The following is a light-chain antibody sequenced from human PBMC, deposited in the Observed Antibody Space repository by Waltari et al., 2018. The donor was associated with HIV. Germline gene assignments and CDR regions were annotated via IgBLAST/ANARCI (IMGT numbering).Light chain of an antibody. CDR2: DAS. Sequence: DIQMTQSPSSLSASVGDRVTITCQASQDIINYLNWYQQKPGKAPKLLIYDASSWETGVPSRFSGSGSGTDFTFTISSLQPEGLATYYCQQYDNLPRTFGQGTKVEIK. V-gene: IGKV1-33*01. J-gene: IGKJ1*01. CDR1: QDIINY. CDR3: QQYDNLPRT.